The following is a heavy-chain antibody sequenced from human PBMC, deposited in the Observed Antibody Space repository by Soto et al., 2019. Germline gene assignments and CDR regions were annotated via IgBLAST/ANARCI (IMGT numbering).Heavy chain of an antibody. J-gene: IGHJ5*02. Sequence: SETLSLTCSVSGCSISSSNWWSWVRQPPGKGLEWIGEIYRSGSTNYNPSLKSRVTISVDKSKNQFSLKLSSVTAADTAVYYCARDLDTAPFDPWGQGTLVTVSS. V-gene: IGHV4-4*02. D-gene: IGHD5-18*01. CDR3: ARDLDTAPFDP. CDR2: IYRSGST. CDR1: GCSISSSNW.